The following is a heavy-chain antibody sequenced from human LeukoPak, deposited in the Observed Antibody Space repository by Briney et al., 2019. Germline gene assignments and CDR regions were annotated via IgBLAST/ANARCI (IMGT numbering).Heavy chain of an antibody. J-gene: IGHJ4*02. Sequence: ASVKVSCKASGYTFTGYYMHWVRQAPGQGREWMGWINPDSGGTNYAQKFQVRVTMTRDTSIRTAYMELSRLRSDDTAVYYRARGPSTTLTAGYFDYWGQGTLVTVSS. V-gene: IGHV1-2*02. CDR3: ARGPSTTLTAGYFDY. CDR2: INPDSGGT. D-gene: IGHD2-21*02. CDR1: GYTFTGYY.